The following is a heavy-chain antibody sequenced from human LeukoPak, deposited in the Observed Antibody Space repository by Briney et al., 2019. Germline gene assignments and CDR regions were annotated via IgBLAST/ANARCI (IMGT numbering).Heavy chain of an antibody. J-gene: IGHJ6*02. CDR3: ARGRYYGVGV. CDR1: GYSISSGYY. Sequence: PSETLSLTCTVSGYSISSGYYWGWIRQPPGKGLEWIGSIYHSGSTYYNPSLKSRVTISVDTSKNQFSLKLSSVTAADTAVYYCARGRYYGVGVWGQGTTVTVSS. V-gene: IGHV4-38-2*02. CDR2: IYHSGST.